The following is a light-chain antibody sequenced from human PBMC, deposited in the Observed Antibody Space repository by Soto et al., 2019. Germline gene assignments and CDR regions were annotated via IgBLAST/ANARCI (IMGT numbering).Light chain of an antibody. CDR2: DVS. CDR1: SSDVGGYNY. J-gene: IGLJ2*01. CDR3: RSYTSSSTYEV. Sequence: QSALTQPASVSGSPGQSITISCTGTSSDVGGYNYVSWYQQHPGKAPKLMIYDVSNRPSGVSNRFSGSKSGNTASLTISGLQADDEADYYCRSYTSSSTYEVFGGGTKVTVL. V-gene: IGLV2-14*01.